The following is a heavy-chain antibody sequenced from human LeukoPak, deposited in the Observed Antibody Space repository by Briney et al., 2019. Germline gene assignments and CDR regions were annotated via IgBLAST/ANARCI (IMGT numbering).Heavy chain of an antibody. CDR1: GGSITSGDYN. CDR2: ISYSGST. D-gene: IGHD6-25*01. CDR3: ARLDKGIKAAHFDY. V-gene: IGHV4-39*01. J-gene: IGHJ4*02. Sequence: PSENLSLTCTVSGGSITSGDYNWSWIRQPPGKGLEWIGVISYSGSTYYNPSLKSRVTISVDTSKSHFSLKLSSVTAADTAIYYCARLDKGIKAAHFDYWGQGTLVTVSS.